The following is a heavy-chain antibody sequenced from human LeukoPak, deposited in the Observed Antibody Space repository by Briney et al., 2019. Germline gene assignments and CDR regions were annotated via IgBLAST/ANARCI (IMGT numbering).Heavy chain of an antibody. V-gene: IGHV1-24*01. CDR1: GYTLTELS. D-gene: IGHD3-10*01. CDR2: FDPEDGET. CDR3: ATGVITMVRGALDY. Sequence: ASVKVSCKVSGYTLTELSMHWVRHAPGKGLEWMGGFDPEDGETIYAQKFQGRVTMTEDTSTDTAYMELSSLRSEDTAVYYCATGVITMVRGALDYWGQGTLVTVSS. J-gene: IGHJ4*02.